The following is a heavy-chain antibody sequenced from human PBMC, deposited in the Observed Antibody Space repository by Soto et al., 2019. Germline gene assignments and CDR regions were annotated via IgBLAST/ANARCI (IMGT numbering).Heavy chain of an antibody. CDR1: GYTFNGYY. CDR3: ARDRTRYDYVWGSYSSGTGYGMDV. D-gene: IGHD3-16*01. CDR2: INPNSGGT. V-gene: IGHV1-2*04. J-gene: IGHJ6*02. Sequence: ASLKVSCKASGYTFNGYYMHWVRQAPGQGLEWMGWINPNSGGTNYAQKFQGWVTMTRDTSISTAYMELSRLRSDDTAVYYCARDRTRYDYVWGSYSSGTGYGMDVWGQGTTVTVSS.